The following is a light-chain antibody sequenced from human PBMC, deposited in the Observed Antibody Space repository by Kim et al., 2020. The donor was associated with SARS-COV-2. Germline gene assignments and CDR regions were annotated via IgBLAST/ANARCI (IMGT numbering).Light chain of an antibody. J-gene: IGLJ2*01. V-gene: IGLV2-14*03. Sequence: QSALTQPPSVSGTPGQSITITCTGSNSDVGGDNYVSWYQQYPDKVPRLMIYDVTNRPSGVSNRFSGSKSGNTASLTISGHRAEDEAVYYWSSYSSSGTLVFGGGTQLTVL. CDR3: SSYSSSGTLV. CDR1: NSDVGGDNY. CDR2: DVT.